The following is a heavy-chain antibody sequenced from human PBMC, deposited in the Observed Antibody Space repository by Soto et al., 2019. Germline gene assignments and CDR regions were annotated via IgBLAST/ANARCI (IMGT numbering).Heavy chain of an antibody. Sequence: GGSLRLSCAASGFTFSSYGMHWVRQAPGKGLEGVAVIWYDGSNKYYADSVKGRFTISRDNSKNTLYLQMNSLRAEDTAVYYCARARGDYAYFQHWGQGTLVTVSS. J-gene: IGHJ1*01. D-gene: IGHD4-17*01. CDR2: IWYDGSNK. CDR3: ARARGDYAYFQH. V-gene: IGHV3-33*01. CDR1: GFTFSSYG.